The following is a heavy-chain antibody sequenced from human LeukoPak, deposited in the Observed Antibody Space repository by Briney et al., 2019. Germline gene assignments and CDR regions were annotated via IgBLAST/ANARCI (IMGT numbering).Heavy chain of an antibody. CDR2: ITDSGGNR. Sequence: GGSLRLSCAASGFTFSSYTMSWVRQAPGKGLEWVSAITDSGGNRQYTDSVKGRFTISRDNSKNTLYLQMDSLRADDTAVYYCAKSSRYGTGWYGKIDYWGQGTLVTVSS. D-gene: IGHD6-19*01. J-gene: IGHJ4*02. CDR1: GFTFSSYT. V-gene: IGHV3-23*01. CDR3: AKSSRYGTGWYGKIDY.